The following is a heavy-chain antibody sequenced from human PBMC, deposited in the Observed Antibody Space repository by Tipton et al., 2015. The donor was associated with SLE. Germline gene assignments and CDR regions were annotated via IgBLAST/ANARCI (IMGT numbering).Heavy chain of an antibody. CDR1: RFTFSSYA. V-gene: IGHV3-23*01. D-gene: IGHD3-22*01. J-gene: IGHJ4*02. CDR3: AKDTSYYDSSGYYYPRY. Sequence: SLRLSCAASRFTFSSYAIHWVRQAPGKGLEWVSAISGSGGSPYYADSVKGRFTLSRDNSKNTLYLQMNSLRAEDTAVYYCAKDTSYYDSSGYYYPRYWGQRTLVTVSS. CDR2: ISGSGGSP.